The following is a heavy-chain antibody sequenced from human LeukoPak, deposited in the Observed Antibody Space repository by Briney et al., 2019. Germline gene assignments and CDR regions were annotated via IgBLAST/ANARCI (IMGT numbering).Heavy chain of an antibody. J-gene: IGHJ3*02. Sequence: GGSLRLSCAASGFTVSSNYMSWVRQAPGKGLEWVSGISWNSGIRDYADSVKGRFTISRDNAKNSMYLQMNSLRAEDMALYYCAKLVVSSYGRTYDAFDIWGQGTMVTVSS. CDR3: AKLVVSSYGRTYDAFDI. CDR1: GFTVSSNY. CDR2: ISWNSGIR. D-gene: IGHD5-18*01. V-gene: IGHV3-9*03.